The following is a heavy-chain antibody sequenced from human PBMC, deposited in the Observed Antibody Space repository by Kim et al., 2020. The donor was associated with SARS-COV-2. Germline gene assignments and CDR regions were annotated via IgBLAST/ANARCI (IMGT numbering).Heavy chain of an antibody. CDR2: IYYSGST. CDR1: GGSISSSSYY. D-gene: IGHD1-26*01. CDR3: ARTRRIVGATDY. J-gene: IGHJ4*02. Sequence: SETLSLTCTVSGGSISSSSYYWGWIRQPPGKGLEWIGSIYYSGSTYYNPSLKSRVTISVDTSKNQFSLKLSSVTAADTAVYYCARTRRIVGATDYWGQGTLVTVSS. V-gene: IGHV4-39*07.